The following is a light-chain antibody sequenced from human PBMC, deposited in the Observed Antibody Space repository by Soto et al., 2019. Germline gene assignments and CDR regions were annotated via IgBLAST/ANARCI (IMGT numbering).Light chain of an antibody. CDR1: QSFRGL. CDR2: DAY. Sequence: EVVLTQSPVTLSLSPGERATLSCRASQSFRGLLAWYQQKPGQAPRLLIYDAYNRATGIPPRFSGSGSGTDFTLTISSLEPEDSAVYYCQQRHMRPITFGHGTRLEIK. V-gene: IGKV3-11*01. CDR3: QQRHMRPIT. J-gene: IGKJ5*01.